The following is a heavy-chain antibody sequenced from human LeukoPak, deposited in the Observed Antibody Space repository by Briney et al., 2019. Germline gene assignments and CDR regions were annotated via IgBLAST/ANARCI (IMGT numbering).Heavy chain of an antibody. D-gene: IGHD3-16*01. CDR3: ARWAYRFDY. V-gene: IGHV3-7*01. CDR2: IKQDGSEK. J-gene: IGHJ4*02. Sequence: GGSLRLSCAASGFTFSSYAMSWVRQAPGKGLEWVANIKQDGSEKYYVDSVKGRFTISRDNAKNSLYLQINSLRAEDTAVYYCARWAYRFDYWGQGTPVTVSS. CDR1: GFTFSSYA.